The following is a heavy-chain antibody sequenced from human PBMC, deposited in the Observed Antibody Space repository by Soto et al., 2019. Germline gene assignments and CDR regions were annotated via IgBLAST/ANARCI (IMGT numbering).Heavy chain of an antibody. Sequence: QVQLVQSGAEVKKPGSSVKVSCKASGGTFGSYAISWVRQAPGQGLEWMGGIIPIPGTANYAQKFQGRVTIAADEPTRPAYMELSSLRSEDTAVYYCARSQGSSTSLEIYYYYYYGMDVWGQGTTVTVSS. CDR2: IIPIPGTA. V-gene: IGHV1-69*01. CDR1: GGTFGSYA. CDR3: ARSQGSSTSLEIYYYYYYGMDV. J-gene: IGHJ6*02. D-gene: IGHD2-2*01.